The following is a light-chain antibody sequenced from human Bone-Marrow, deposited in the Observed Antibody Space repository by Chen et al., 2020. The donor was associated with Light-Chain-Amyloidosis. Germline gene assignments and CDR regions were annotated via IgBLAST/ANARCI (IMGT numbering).Light chain of an antibody. V-gene: IGLV2-23*02. CDR2: YVT. CDR1: SRDVGSYNL. Sequence: QSALTQPASVSGSPGQSINISCTGTSRDVGSYNLVTWYQQHPGKAPKLMIFYVTKRPSGVSNRFSGSKAGNTASLTICGLQADDEADYYCCSYAGSTTYIVFGGGTKLTVL. J-gene: IGLJ2*01. CDR3: CSYAGSTTYIV.